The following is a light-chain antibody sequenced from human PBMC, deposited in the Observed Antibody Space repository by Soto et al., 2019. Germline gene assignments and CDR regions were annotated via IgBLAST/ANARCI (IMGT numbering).Light chain of an antibody. J-gene: IGKJ3*01. CDR2: DAS. CDR1: QSISSW. V-gene: IGKV1-39*01. CDR3: QQSYSTPPVT. Sequence: DIQMTQSPSTLSASVGDRVTITCRASQSISSWLAWYQQKPGKAPKLLIYDASSLESGVPSRFSGSGSGTDFTLTISSLQPEDFATYYCQQSYSTPPVTFGPGTKVDIK.